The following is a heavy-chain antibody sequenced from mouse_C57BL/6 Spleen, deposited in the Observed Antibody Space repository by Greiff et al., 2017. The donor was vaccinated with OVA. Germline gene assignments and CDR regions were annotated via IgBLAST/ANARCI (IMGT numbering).Heavy chain of an antibody. CDR1: GYTFTSYD. CDR2: IYPRDGST. V-gene: IGHV1-85*01. CDR3: ARGGIWGYDYDDAMDY. J-gene: IGHJ4*01. D-gene: IGHD2-4*01. Sequence: VMLVESGPELVKPGASVKLSCKASGYTFTSYDINWVKQRPGQGLEWIGWIYPRDGSTKYNDKFKGKATLTVDTSSSTAYMELHSLTSEDSAVYFCARGGIWGYDYDDAMDYWGQGTSVTVSS.